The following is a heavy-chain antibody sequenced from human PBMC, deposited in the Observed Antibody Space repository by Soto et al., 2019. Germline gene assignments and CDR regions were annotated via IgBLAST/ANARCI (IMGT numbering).Heavy chain of an antibody. D-gene: IGHD3-3*01. CDR1: GFTFTSSA. V-gene: IGHV1-58*01. J-gene: IGHJ5*02. CDR2: IVVGSGNT. CDR3: AAVDFWSGYYRWFDP. Sequence: GASVKVSCKASGFTFTSSAVQWVRQARGQRLEWIGWIVVGSGNTNYAQKFQERVTITRDMSTSTAYMELSSLRSEDTAVYYCAAVDFWSGYYRWFDPWGQGTLVTV.